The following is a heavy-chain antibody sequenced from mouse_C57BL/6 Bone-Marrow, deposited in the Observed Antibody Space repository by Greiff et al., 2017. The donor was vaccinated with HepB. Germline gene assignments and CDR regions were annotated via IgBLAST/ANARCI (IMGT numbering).Heavy chain of an antibody. CDR1: GYTFTDYY. J-gene: IGHJ4*01. V-gene: IGHV1-19*01. Sequence: EVKLQQSGPVLVKPGASVKMSCKASGYTFTDYYMNWVKQSHGKSLEWIGVINPYNGGTSYNQKFKGKATLTVDKSSSTADMELNSLTSEDSAVYYCARDYDGEGYWGQGTSVTVSS. CDR3: ARDYDGEGY. D-gene: IGHD2-4*01. CDR2: INPYNGGT.